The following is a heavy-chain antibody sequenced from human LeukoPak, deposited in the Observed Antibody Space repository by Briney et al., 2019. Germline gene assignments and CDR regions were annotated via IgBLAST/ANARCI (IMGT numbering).Heavy chain of an antibody. V-gene: IGHV3-7*01. Sequence: PGGSLRLSCAASGFTFGSYCMSWVRQAPGQGVEWVASIKYVGSQTFYAHSVKGRFTISRDTAEMSVFLQMNSLRVDDTAIYYCVRPGVHYYDSSFYYFEYWGQGTLVTVSS. CDR1: GFTFGSYC. CDR3: VRPGVHYYDSSFYYFEY. J-gene: IGHJ4*02. CDR2: IKYVGSQT. D-gene: IGHD3-22*01.